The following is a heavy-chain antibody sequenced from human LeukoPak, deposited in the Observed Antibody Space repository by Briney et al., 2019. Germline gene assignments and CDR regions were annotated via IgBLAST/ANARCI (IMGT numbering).Heavy chain of an antibody. CDR1: GGSFSGYY. V-gene: IGHV4-30-4*08. CDR3: ARTFSGYDFWSGYSTENNWFDP. D-gene: IGHD3-3*01. Sequence: SETLSLTCAVYGGSFSGYYWSWLRHPPGKGLEWLGYIYYSGSPYYNPSLKSRVTISVDTSKNQFSLKLSSVTAADTAVYYCARTFSGYDFWSGYSTENNWFDPWAREPWSPSPQ. J-gene: IGHJ5*02. CDR2: IYYSGSP.